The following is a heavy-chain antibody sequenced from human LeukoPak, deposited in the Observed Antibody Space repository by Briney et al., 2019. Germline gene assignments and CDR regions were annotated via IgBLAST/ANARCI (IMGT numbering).Heavy chain of an antibody. J-gene: IGHJ6*02. CDR3: ARFVANWNPGGMDV. CDR2: ISGSGSSI. Sequence: GGSLRLSCVASEFTFSAYGMSWVRQAPGTGLEWVSSISGSGSSIHYTDSVRGRFTISRDTSGNSLYLEMNSPRAEDTVVYYSARFVANWNPGGMDVWGRGATVIVSS. CDR1: EFTFSAYG. D-gene: IGHD1-20*01. V-gene: IGHV3-21*01.